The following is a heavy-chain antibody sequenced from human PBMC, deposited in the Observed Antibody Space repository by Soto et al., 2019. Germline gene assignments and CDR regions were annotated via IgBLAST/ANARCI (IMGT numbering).Heavy chain of an antibody. V-gene: IGHV4-34*01. CDR3: ARGLISGSHYSGGWYYFDS. Sequence: QVQLQQSGAGLLKPSETLSLTCDVYGGSFSGYIWTWFRQTPGKGLQWIGQINHSGSANYNPSLKSRGTISVHPSNSQCSLELNSVTAADTAVYYCARGLISGSHYSGGWYYFDSWGQGTQVTVSS. CDR2: INHSGSA. D-gene: IGHD1-26*01. J-gene: IGHJ4*02. CDR1: GGSFSGYI.